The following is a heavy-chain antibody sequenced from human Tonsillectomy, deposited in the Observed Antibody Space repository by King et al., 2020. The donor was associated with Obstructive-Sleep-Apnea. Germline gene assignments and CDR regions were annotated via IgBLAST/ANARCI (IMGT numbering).Heavy chain of an antibody. Sequence: PLQESGPGLVKPSETLSLTCTVSGGSISSYYWSWIRQPPGKGLEWIGYIYYSGSTNYNPSLKSRVTISVDTSKNQFSLKLSSVTAADTAVYYCATQGGGYSYTYFDYWGQGTLVTVSS. D-gene: IGHD5-18*01. CDR3: ATQGGGYSYTYFDY. J-gene: IGHJ4*02. CDR1: GGSISSYY. CDR2: IYYSGST. V-gene: IGHV4-59*01.